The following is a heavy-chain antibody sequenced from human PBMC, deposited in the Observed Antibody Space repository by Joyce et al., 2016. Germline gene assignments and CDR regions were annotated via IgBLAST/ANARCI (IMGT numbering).Heavy chain of an antibody. D-gene: IGHD3-10*02. J-gene: IGHJ5*02. CDR3: ARHVTDWFDP. CDR1: GYSFTSHW. Sequence: EVQLVQSGAEVKKPGESLRISCKGSGYSFTSHWISWVRQMPGKGLEGMGRIDPRDSYTDYSPSVEGHVTISVDKTISAAYLQWSSLRASDTAIYYCARHVTDWFDPWGQGTLVTVSS. V-gene: IGHV5-10-1*03. CDR2: IDPRDSYT.